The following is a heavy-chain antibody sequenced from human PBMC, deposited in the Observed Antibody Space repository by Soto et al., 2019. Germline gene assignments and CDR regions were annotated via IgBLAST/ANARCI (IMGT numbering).Heavy chain of an antibody. V-gene: IGHV4-39*01. CDR1: GGSISSSSYY. Sequence: PSETLSLTCTVSGGSISSSSYYWGWIRQPPGKGLEWIGSIYYSGSTFYNPSLKSRVTISVDTSKNQFSLKLTSVTAADTALYFCVRYDPGHYTGGWFDPWGQGTLVT. J-gene: IGHJ5*02. CDR2: IYYSGST. CDR3: VRYDPGHYTGGWFDP. D-gene: IGHD3-3*01.